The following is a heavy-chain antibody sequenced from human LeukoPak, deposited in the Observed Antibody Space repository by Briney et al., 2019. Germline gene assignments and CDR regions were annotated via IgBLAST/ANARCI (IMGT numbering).Heavy chain of an antibody. D-gene: IGHD3-10*01. CDR3: ASSLTMVRGVMGY. CDR1: GGTFSSYA. Sequence: GASVKVSCKASGGTFSSYAISWVRLAPGQGLEWMGRIIPILGIANYAQKFQGRVTITADKSTSTAYMELSSLRSEDTAVYYCASSLTMVRGVMGYWGQGTLVTVSS. CDR2: IIPILGIA. J-gene: IGHJ4*02. V-gene: IGHV1-69*04.